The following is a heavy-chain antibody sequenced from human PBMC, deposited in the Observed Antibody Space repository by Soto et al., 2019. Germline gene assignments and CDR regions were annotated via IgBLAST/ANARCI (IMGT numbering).Heavy chain of an antibody. CDR1: GFSLTTSGVG. Sequence: QITLNESGPTVVRPTETLTLTCRFSGFSLTTSGVGVGWIRQSPGKAPEWLALIYWDDDKRYSASLKSRLTITKDTSKNQVVLTVSDLDPTDTDTYYCAHRVLRTVFGLVTTTASYFDFWGQGTPVAVSS. J-gene: IGHJ4*02. CDR2: IYWDDDK. D-gene: IGHD3-3*01. V-gene: IGHV2-5*02. CDR3: AHRVLRTVFGLVTTTASYFDF.